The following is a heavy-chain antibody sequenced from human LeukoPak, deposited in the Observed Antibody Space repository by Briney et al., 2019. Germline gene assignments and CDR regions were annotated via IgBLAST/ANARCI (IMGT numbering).Heavy chain of an antibody. Sequence: SETLPLTCTVSGGSIISYYWSWIRQPPGKGLEWIGYIYCSGSTNYNPSLKSRVTILVDTSNNQFSLRLTSVTAADTAVYYCARGSQVGRAAAAFDYWGQGALVTVSS. CDR3: ARGSQVGRAAAAFDY. D-gene: IGHD6-13*01. CDR2: IYCSGST. J-gene: IGHJ4*02. V-gene: IGHV4-59*08. CDR1: GGSIISYY.